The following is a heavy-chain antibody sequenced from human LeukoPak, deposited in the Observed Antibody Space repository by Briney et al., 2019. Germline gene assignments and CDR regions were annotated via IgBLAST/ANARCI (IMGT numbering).Heavy chain of an antibody. Sequence: GGSLRLSCAASGFTFTSYALSWVRQAPGKGLEWGSGISGSGDTTWYADSVKGRFTISRDNSKNTLYLQMKSLRAEDTAIYYCAKIGYDDPPLDYWGQGTLVTVSS. V-gene: IGHV3-23*01. CDR3: AKIGYDDPPLDY. CDR2: ISGSGDTT. J-gene: IGHJ4*02. D-gene: IGHD3-22*01. CDR1: GFTFTSYA.